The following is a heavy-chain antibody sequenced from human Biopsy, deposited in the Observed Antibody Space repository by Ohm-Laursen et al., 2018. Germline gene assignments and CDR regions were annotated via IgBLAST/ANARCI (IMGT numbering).Heavy chain of an antibody. D-gene: IGHD3-3*01. CDR1: GVSVTSRGYY. CDR2: IHHSGNT. CDR3: AKGDDLWSGHSNWFDP. J-gene: IGHJ5*02. V-gene: IGHV4-39*07. Sequence: SETLSLTCTVSGVSVTSRGYYWTWIRQSPGRGLEWIGSIHHSGNTYYNPSLKSRVTISVDASKDQFSLKVNSVTAADTAVYYCAKGDDLWSGHSNWFDPWGQGTLVTVSS.